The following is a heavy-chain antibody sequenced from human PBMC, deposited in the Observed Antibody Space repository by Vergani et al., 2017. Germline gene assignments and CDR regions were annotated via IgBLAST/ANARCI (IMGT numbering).Heavy chain of an antibody. Sequence: QLQLQESGPGLVKPSETLSLTCTVSGCSISSSSYYWGWLPQPPGKGVEWIGSIYYSGSTYYNPFLKSRVTISVDTSKNQFSLKLSSVTAADTAVYYCARQGGDIVVVPATVYFQHWGQGTLVTVSS. CDR1: GCSISSSSYY. D-gene: IGHD2-2*01. CDR3: ARQGGDIVVVPATVYFQH. V-gene: IGHV4-39*01. J-gene: IGHJ1*01. CDR2: IYYSGST.